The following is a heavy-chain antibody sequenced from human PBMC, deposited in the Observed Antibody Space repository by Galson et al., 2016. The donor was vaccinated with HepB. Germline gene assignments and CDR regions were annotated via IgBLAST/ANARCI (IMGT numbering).Heavy chain of an antibody. V-gene: IGHV4-34*01. J-gene: IGHJ4*02. D-gene: IGHD3-3*01. CDR2: INHSGGT. CDR1: GGSLGGYY. Sequence: LSLTCTVHGGSLGGYYWSWVRQPPGKGLEWIGEINHSGGTSYNPSLKGRVTISIDTSKNQFSLKVSSVTAADTAVYFCARDLWSGGPEGYWGQGTLVSVSS. CDR3: ARDLWSGGPEGY.